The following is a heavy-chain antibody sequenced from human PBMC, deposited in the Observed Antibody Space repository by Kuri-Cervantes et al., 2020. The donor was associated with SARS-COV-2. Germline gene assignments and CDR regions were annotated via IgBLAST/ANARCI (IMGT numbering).Heavy chain of an antibody. V-gene: IGHV1-24*01. CDR1: GFTFTSSA. CDR2: FDPEDGET. CDR3: AGGEQLVLWYYYYGMDV. J-gene: IGHJ6*02. Sequence: ASVKVSCKASGFTFTSSAMQWVRQARGQRLEWMGGFDPEDGETIYAQKFQGRVTMTEDTSTDTAYMELSSLRSEDTAVYYCAGGEQLVLWYYYYGMDVWGQGTTVTVSS. D-gene: IGHD6-6*01.